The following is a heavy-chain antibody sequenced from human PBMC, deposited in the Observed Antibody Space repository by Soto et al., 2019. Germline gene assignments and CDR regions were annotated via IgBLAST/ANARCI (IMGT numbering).Heavy chain of an antibody. V-gene: IGHV3-7*01. D-gene: IGHD6-19*01. CDR1: GFTFSSYW. J-gene: IGHJ4*02. CDR2: IKQDGSEK. Sequence: PGGSLRLSCAASGFTFSSYWMSWVRQAPGKGLEWVANIKQDGSEKYYVDSVKGRFTISRDNAKNSLYLQMNSLRAEDTAVYYCAKDHGEIAVAGPFDYWGQGTLVTVSS. CDR3: AKDHGEIAVAGPFDY.